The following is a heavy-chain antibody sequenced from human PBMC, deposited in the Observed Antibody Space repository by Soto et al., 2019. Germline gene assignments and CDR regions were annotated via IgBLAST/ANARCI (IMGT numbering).Heavy chain of an antibody. D-gene: IGHD2-21*02. CDR1: GFTFSSYA. CDR2: ISYDGSNK. J-gene: IGHJ6*02. CDR3: AGRAAYCGGDCYYYCGMDV. V-gene: IGHV3-30-3*01. Sequence: GGSLRLSCAASGFTFSSYAMHWVRQAPGKGLEWVAVISYDGSNKYYADSVKGRFTISRDNSKNTLYLQMASLRAEDTAVEYGAGRAAYCGGDCYYYCGMDVWGQGTTVTVSS.